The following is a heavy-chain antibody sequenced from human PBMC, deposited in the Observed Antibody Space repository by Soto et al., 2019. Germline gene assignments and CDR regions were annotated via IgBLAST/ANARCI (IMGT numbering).Heavy chain of an antibody. CDR1: GFTFSSYS. J-gene: IGHJ4*02. V-gene: IGHV3-21*01. CDR3: ARDPYASKPTFDY. Sequence: GGSLRLSCAASGFTFSSYSMNWVGQAPGKGLEWVSSISSSSSYIYYADSVKGRFTISRDNAKNSLYLQMNSLRAEDTAVYYCARDPYASKPTFDYWGQGTLVTVSS. CDR2: ISSSSSYI. D-gene: IGHD3-16*01.